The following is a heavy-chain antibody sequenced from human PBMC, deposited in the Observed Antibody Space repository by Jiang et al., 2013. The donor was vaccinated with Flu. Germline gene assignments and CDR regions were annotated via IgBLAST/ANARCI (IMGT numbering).Heavy chain of an antibody. CDR2: INTDGSTT. CDR1: GFTFDTYW. CDR3: ARGSLSRPSYFDS. Sequence: VQLVESGGGLVQPGGSLRLSCAASGFTFDTYWMHWVRQAPGKGLVWVSRINTDGSTTSYADSVKGRFTISRDNAKNTLYLQMSSLRAEDTAVYYCARGSLSRPSYFDSWGQGTLVTVSA. V-gene: IGHV3-74*01. D-gene: IGHD6-6*01. J-gene: IGHJ4*02.